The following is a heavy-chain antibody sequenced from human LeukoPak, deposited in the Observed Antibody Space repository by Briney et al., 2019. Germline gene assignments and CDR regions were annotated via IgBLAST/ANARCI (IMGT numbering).Heavy chain of an antibody. CDR1: EYSFATYW. V-gene: IGHV5-51*01. D-gene: IGHD1-26*01. J-gene: IGHJ4*02. CDR2: IYPSDSDT. CDR3: ERPLQGIVGATGLDY. Sequence: GESLKISCQGSEYSFATYWIAWLRQMPGKGLAWMGIIYPSDSDTRHSPSFQGQVTISADKSIKTAYLQWSSLKASDTAMYYCERPLQGIVGATGLDYWGQGTLVTVSS.